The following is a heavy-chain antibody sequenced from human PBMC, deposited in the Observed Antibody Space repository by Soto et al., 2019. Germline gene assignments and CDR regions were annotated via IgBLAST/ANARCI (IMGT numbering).Heavy chain of an antibody. CDR2: ISGSGGST. V-gene: IGHV3-23*01. J-gene: IGHJ5*02. CDR3: AKGDSRSPGWFDP. D-gene: IGHD1-26*01. Sequence: EVQLLESGGGLVQPGGSLRLSCAASGFTFSSYAMSWVRQAPGKGLEWVSAISGSGGSTYYADSVKGRFTIYRDNAKNTLYLQTNSLRAEDTAGYYCAKGDSRSPGWFDPWGQGTLVTVSS. CDR1: GFTFSSYA.